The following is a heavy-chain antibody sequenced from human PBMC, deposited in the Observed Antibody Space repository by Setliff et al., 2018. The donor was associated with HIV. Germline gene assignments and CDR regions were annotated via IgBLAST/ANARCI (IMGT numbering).Heavy chain of an antibody. CDR3: AVQRWHDYGDYYYYYGMDV. J-gene: IGHJ6*02. CDR2: IYYSGST. V-gene: IGHV4-30-4*08. Sequence: KTSETLSLTCTVSGGSISSGDYYWSWIRQPPGKGLEWIGYIYYSGSTYYNPSLKSRVTISVDTSKNQFSLKLSSVTAADTAVYYCAVQRWHDYGDYYYYYGMDVWGQGTTVTVSS. CDR1: GGSISSGDYY. D-gene: IGHD4-17*01.